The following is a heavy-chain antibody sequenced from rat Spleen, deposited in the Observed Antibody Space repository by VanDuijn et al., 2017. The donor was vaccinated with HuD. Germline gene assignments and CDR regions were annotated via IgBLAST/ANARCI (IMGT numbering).Heavy chain of an antibody. CDR1: GFTFSDYN. CDR2: ISYDGSST. D-gene: IGHD1-12*01. V-gene: IGHV5-7*01. J-gene: IGHJ2*01. Sequence: EVQLVESGGGLVQPGRSLKLSCAASGFTFSDYNMAWVRQAPKKGLEWVATISYDGSSTYYRDSVKGRFTISRDNAKSTLYLQMDSLRSEDTATYYCARHHSYAHVYFDYWGQGVMVTVSS. CDR3: ARHHSYAHVYFDY.